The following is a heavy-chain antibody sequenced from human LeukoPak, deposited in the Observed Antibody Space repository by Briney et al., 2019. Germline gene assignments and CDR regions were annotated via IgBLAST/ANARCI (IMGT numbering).Heavy chain of an antibody. Sequence: GGSLRLSCTVSGFTVSSNSMSWVRQAPRKGLEWVSGINWNGGSTGYADSVKGRFTISRDNAKNSLYLQMDSLRAEDTALYHCARGTSPYYSYYMDVWGKGTTVTISS. V-gene: IGHV3-20*01. CDR1: GFTVSSNS. J-gene: IGHJ6*03. D-gene: IGHD1-1*01. CDR2: INWNGGST. CDR3: ARGTSPYYSYYMDV.